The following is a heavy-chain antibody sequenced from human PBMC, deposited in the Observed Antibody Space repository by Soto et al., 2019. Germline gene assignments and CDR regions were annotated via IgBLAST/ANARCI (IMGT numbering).Heavy chain of an antibody. V-gene: IGHV1-8*01. Sequence: ASVKVSCKASGYTFTSYDINWVRQATGQGLEWMGWMNPNRGNTGYAQKFQGRVTMTRNTSISTAYMELSSLRSEDTAVYYCARETRPYYSDSSGSIEGYYYYYGMDVWGQGTTVTVSS. CDR2: MNPNRGNT. D-gene: IGHD3-22*01. J-gene: IGHJ6*02. CDR1: GYTFTSYD. CDR3: ARETRPYYSDSSGSIEGYYYYYGMDV.